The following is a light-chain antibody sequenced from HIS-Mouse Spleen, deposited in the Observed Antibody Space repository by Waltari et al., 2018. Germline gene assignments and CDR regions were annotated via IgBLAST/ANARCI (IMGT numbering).Light chain of an antibody. Sequence: DIQMTQSPSSLSASVGDRVTITCQASQDISNYLNWYQQKPGKAPKLLIYAASTLQSWVPSRFSGSGSGTEFTLTISSLQPEDFATYYCQQLNSYPPTFGQGTKVEIK. V-gene: IGKV1-9*01. CDR1: QDISNY. CDR2: AAS. J-gene: IGKJ1*01. CDR3: QQLNSYPPT.